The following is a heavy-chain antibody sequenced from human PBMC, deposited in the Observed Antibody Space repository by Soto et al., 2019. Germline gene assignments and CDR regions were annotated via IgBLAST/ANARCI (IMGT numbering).Heavy chain of an antibody. D-gene: IGHD2-15*01. CDR3: ARGDCSGGSCPRSYYYGMDV. CDR1: GFTFSSYA. CDR2: ISYDGSNK. V-gene: IGHV3-30-3*01. Sequence: QVQLVESGGGVVQPGRSLRLSCAASGFTFSSYAMHWVRQAPGKGLEWVAVISYDGSNKYYADSVKGRFTISRDNSKKTLYLQMNSLRAEDTAVYYCARGDCSGGSCPRSYYYGMDVWGQGTTVTVSS. J-gene: IGHJ6*02.